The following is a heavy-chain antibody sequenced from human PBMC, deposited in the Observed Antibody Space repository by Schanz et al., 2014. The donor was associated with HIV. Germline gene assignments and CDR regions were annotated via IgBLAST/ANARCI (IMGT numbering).Heavy chain of an antibody. J-gene: IGHJ4*02. V-gene: IGHV3-48*02. D-gene: IGHD4-17*01. CDR3: ARHDYVDHPRYFDF. CDR2: ISGGSDDI. Sequence: EVQLLEFGGGLVRPGESLRLSCLASGFTFNNYAMSWVRQAPGKGLEWISYISGGSDDIDYAGSVKGRFTVSRDNAKNSLYLQMDSLRDEDTAVYYCARHDYVDHPRYFDFWGQGTLVTVSS. CDR1: GFTFNNYA.